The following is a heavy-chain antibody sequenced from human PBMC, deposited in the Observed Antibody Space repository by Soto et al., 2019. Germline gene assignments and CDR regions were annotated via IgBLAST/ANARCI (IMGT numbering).Heavy chain of an antibody. CDR1: GFTFSIYS. J-gene: IGHJ6*02. D-gene: IGHD3-9*01. Sequence: GGSLRLSCAASGFTFSIYSMNWVRQAPGKGLEWVSLISGSGGSTHYADSVEGRFTISRANSKNTLYLEMDSLRAEDTAVYYCAKVVKYDVLTGYYKGPDYYGMDVWGQGTTVTVSS. CDR2: ISGSGGST. V-gene: IGHV3-23*01. CDR3: AKVVKYDVLTGYYKGPDYYGMDV.